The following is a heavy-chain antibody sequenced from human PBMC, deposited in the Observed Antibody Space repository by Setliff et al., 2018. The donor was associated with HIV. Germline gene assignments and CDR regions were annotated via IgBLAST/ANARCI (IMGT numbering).Heavy chain of an antibody. J-gene: IGHJ5*02. CDR3: AKDRGRGNWLDP. CDR1: GGTFSSYA. Sequence: SVKVSCKASGGTFSSYAISWVRQAPGQGLEWMGGIIPIIGITNQAQKFQGRVTITADKSTNTAYMELSSLRSEDTAVYYCAKDRGRGNWLDPWGQGTPVTVSS. D-gene: IGHD3-16*01. CDR2: IIPIIGIT. V-gene: IGHV1-69*10.